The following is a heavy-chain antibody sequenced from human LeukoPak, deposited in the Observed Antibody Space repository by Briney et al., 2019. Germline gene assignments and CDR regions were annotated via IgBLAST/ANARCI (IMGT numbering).Heavy chain of an antibody. CDR2: INNDGSST. Sequence: GGSLRLSCAASGFIFSDHWMHWVRQAPGKGLVWLSRINNDGSSTIYADSVKGRFTFSRDNAENTLFLEMSSLRVEDTAVYYCVRERNNFWSGHHSIFDSWGQGALVTVSS. CDR1: GFIFSDHW. J-gene: IGHJ4*02. V-gene: IGHV3-74*01. D-gene: IGHD3-3*01. CDR3: VRERNNFWSGHHSIFDS.